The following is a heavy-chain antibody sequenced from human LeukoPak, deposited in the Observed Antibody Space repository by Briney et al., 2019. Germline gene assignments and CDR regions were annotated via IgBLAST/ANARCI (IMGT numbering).Heavy chain of an antibody. J-gene: IGHJ1*01. CDR2: IYYSGST. CDR1: GGSISSGDYY. CDR3: ARQDFFDYYDSSSLQH. D-gene: IGHD3-22*01. Sequence: SETLSLTCTVSGGSISSGDYYWSWIRQPPGKGLEWIGYIYYSGSTYYNPSLKSRVTISVDTSKNQFSLKLSSVTAADTAVYYCARQDFFDYYDSSSLQHWGQGTLVTVSS. V-gene: IGHV4-30-4*08.